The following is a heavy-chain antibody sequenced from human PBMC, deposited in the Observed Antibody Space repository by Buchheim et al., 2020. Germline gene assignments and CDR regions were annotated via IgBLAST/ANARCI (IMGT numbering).Heavy chain of an antibody. J-gene: IGHJ4*02. CDR1: GFTFSSYA. CDR3: ARDLVATITPPDY. CDR2: ISYDGSNK. Sequence: QVQLVESGGGVVQPGRSLRLSCAASGFTFSSYAMHWVRQAPGKGLEWVAVISYDGSNKYYADSVKGRFTISRDNSKNTLDLQMNSLRAEDTAVYYCARDLVATITPPDYWGQGTL. D-gene: IGHD5-12*01. V-gene: IGHV3-30*04.